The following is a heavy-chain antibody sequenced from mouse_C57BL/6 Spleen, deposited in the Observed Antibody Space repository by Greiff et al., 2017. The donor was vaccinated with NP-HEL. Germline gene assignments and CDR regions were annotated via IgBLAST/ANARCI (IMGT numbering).Heavy chain of an antibody. CDR3: AIYGSSSSYWYFDV. CDR1: GYTFTSYW. V-gene: IGHV1-53*01. J-gene: IGHJ1*03. D-gene: IGHD1-1*01. Sequence: QVQLQQPGTELVKPGASVKLSCKASGYTFTSYWMHWVKQRPGQGLEWIGNINPSNGGTNYNEKFKSKATLTVDKSSSTAYMQLSSLTSEDSAVYYCAIYGSSSSYWYFDVWGTGTTVTVSS. CDR2: INPSNGGT.